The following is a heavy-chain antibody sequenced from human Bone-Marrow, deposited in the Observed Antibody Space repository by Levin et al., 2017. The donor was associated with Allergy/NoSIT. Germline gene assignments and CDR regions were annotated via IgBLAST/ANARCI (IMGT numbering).Heavy chain of an antibody. J-gene: IGHJ6*03. CDR2: LDGSSGKT. D-gene: IGHD4-23*01. Sequence: GGSLRLSCRISGFIFADYAMNWVRQAPGRGLEWVSSLDGSSGKTHYADSVKGRFTISREYSKNTLFLQMNSLRVEDTARYYVAKAGTTVVPDYSYLDGRGEGTAVTVSS. CDR3: AKAGTTVVPDYSYLDG. CDR1: GFIFADYA. V-gene: IGHV3-23*01.